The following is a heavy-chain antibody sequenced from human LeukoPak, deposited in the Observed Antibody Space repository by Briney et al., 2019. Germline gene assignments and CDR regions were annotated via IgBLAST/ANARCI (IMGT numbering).Heavy chain of an antibody. CDR1: GGSFSGYY. Sequence: SETLSLTCAVYGGSFSGYYWSWIRQPPGKGLEWIGEINHSGSTNYNPSLKSRVTISVDTSKNQFSLQLNSVTPEDTAVYYCAREGPAAGTGYYYYYYMDVWGKGTTVTVSS. V-gene: IGHV4-34*01. CDR2: INHSGST. J-gene: IGHJ6*03. CDR3: AREGPAAGTGYYYYYYMDV. D-gene: IGHD6-13*01.